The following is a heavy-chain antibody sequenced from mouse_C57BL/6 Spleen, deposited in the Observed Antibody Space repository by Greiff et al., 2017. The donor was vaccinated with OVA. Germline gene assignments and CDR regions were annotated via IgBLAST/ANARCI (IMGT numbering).Heavy chain of an antibody. Sequence: QVQLQQPGAELVRPGSSVKLSCKASGYTFTSYWMDWVKQSPGKGLEWIGYIYPSDSETLYNQKFKDKATLPVDKSSSTAYMQLSSLTSEDSAVYDCARGGITTVEGYFDFWGTGTTVTVSS. D-gene: IGHD1-1*01. V-gene: IGHV1-61*01. CDR3: ARGGITTVEGYFDF. J-gene: IGHJ1*03. CDR2: IYPSDSET. CDR1: GYTFTSYW.